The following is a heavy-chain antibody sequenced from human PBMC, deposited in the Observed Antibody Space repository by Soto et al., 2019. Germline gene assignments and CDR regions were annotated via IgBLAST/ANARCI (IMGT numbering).Heavy chain of an antibody. CDR3: ARSGKIAPPLRY. Sequence: QVQLQESGPGLVKPSETLSLTCTVSGGSISSYYWSWIRQPPGKGLEWIGYIYYSGSTNYNPSLQSRVTISVDTSKNQFSLKLSSVTAADTAVYYCARSGKIAPPLRYWGQGTLVTVSS. V-gene: IGHV4-59*01. J-gene: IGHJ4*02. CDR2: IYYSGST. D-gene: IGHD3-10*01. CDR1: GGSISSYY.